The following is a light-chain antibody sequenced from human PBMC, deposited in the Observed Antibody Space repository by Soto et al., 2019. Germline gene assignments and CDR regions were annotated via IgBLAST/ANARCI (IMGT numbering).Light chain of an antibody. CDR3: QQSYSTPWT. Sequence: DIQMTQSPSSLSASVGDRVTITCRASQSISNYLNWYQQKPGKAPKLLIYAASSLQGGVPLRFSGSGSGTDFTLTISSLQPEDSASYYCQQSYSTPWTFGQGTKVDIK. CDR1: QSISNY. V-gene: IGKV1-39*01. CDR2: AAS. J-gene: IGKJ1*01.